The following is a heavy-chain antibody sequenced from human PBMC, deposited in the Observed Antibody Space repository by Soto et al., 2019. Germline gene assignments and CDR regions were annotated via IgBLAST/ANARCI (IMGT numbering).Heavy chain of an antibody. V-gene: IGHV4-61*01. D-gene: IGHD3-22*01. CDR3: AKVGLYYYESSVYYSDDY. Sequence: QVQLQESGPGLVKPSETLSLTCTVSGGSVSSGSYYWSWIRQPPGKGLEWIGYIYASRNANYNPSLKSRVSMSVDPSRNQFSLKLSSVTAADTPVYYCAKVGLYYYESSVYYSDDYWGQGTLVTVSS. CDR2: IYASRNA. CDR1: GGSVSSGSYY. J-gene: IGHJ4*02.